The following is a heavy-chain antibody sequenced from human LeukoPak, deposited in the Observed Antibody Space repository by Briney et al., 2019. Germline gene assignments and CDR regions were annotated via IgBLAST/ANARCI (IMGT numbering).Heavy chain of an antibody. Sequence: GASVKVSCKASGYTFTSYGISWVRQAPGQGLEWMGWISAYNGNTNYAQKLQGRVTMTTDTSTSTAYMELRSLRSDDTAVYYCARDYVGYGSGSYQYDAFDIWGQGTMVTVSS. CDR2: ISAYNGNT. V-gene: IGHV1-18*01. J-gene: IGHJ3*02. D-gene: IGHD3-10*01. CDR3: ARDYVGYGSGSYQYDAFDI. CDR1: GYTFTSYG.